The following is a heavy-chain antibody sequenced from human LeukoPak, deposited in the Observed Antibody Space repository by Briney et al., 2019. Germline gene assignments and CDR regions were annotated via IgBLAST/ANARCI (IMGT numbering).Heavy chain of an antibody. CDR3: ARQTKRITMIVGFDP. CDR1: GGSISSSSYY. CDR2: IYYSGST. V-gene: IGHV4-39*07. D-gene: IGHD3-22*01. Sequence: SETLSLTCTVSGGSISSSSYYWGWIRQPPGKGLEWFGSIYYSGSTYYNPSLKSRVTISVDTSKNQFSLKLSSVTAADTAVYYCARQTKRITMIVGFDPWGQGTLVTVSS. J-gene: IGHJ5*02.